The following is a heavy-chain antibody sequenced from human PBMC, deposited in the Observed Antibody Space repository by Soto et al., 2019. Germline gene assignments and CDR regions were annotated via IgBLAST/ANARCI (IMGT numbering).Heavy chain of an antibody. V-gene: IGHV3-72*01. J-gene: IGHJ3*02. CDR1: GFTFSDHY. D-gene: IGHD2-15*01. Sequence: EVQLVESGGGLVQPGGSQRLSCAASGFTFSDHYMDWVRQAPGKGLEWVGRTRNKANSYTTEYAASVKGRFTISRDDSQNSLYLQMNSLKTEDTAVYYCARVGKGYCSGGSGSDDAFDIWGQGTMVTVSS. CDR2: TRNKANSYTT. CDR3: ARVGKGYCSGGSGSDDAFDI.